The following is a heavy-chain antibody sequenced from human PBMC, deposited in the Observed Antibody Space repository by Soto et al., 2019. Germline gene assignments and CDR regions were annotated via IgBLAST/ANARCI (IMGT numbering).Heavy chain of an antibody. Sequence: LRLSCVVSGFTFSSYAMSWVRQAPGKGLEWVSGISGSGGRTYYADSVKGRFTISRDNSKKTLYLQMNSLRAEDTAVYYCAKRDYGSGRFDYWGPGTPVTVSS. CDR1: GFTFSSYA. V-gene: IGHV3-23*01. D-gene: IGHD3-10*01. CDR2: ISGSGGRT. J-gene: IGHJ4*02. CDR3: AKRDYGSGRFDY.